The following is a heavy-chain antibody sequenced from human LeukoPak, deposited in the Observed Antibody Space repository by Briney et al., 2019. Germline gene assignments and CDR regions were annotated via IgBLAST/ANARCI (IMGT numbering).Heavy chain of an antibody. V-gene: IGHV1-69*13. Sequence: SVKVSCKASGGTFSSYAISWVRQAPGQGLERMGGIIPIFGTANCAQKFQGRVTITADESTSTAYMELSSLRSEDTAVYYCARGQLVPRYYYYGMDVWGQGTTVTVSS. CDR2: IIPIFGTA. D-gene: IGHD6-6*01. J-gene: IGHJ6*02. CDR1: GGTFSSYA. CDR3: ARGQLVPRYYYYGMDV.